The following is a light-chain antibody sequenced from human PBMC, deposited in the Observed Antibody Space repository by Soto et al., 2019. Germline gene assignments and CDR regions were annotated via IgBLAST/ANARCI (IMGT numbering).Light chain of an antibody. CDR1: QSITSGQ. CDR2: GSS. V-gene: IGKV3-20*01. CDR3: QQYGSAPFT. Sequence: EIVLTQSPGTLSLSPGERATLSCRASQSITSGQLAWYQQRPGQAPRLLTYGSSSRATGIPDRFSGSGSGTDFTLTISRLESEDFAVYYCQQYGSAPFTFGGGTKVEIK. J-gene: IGKJ4*01.